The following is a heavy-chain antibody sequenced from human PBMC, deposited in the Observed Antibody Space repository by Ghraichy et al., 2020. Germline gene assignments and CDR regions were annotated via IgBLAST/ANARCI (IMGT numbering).Heavy chain of an antibody. CDR1: GGSISSYY. CDR2: IYYSGST. Sequence: ESLNISCTVSGGSISSYYWSWIRQPPGKGLEWIGYIYYSGSTNYNPSLKSRVTISVDTSKNQFSLKLSSVTAADTAVYYCARLEHETGFGFYYYYGMDVWGQGTTVTVSS. V-gene: IGHV4-59*08. D-gene: IGHD3-16*01. CDR3: ARLEHETGFGFYYYYGMDV. J-gene: IGHJ6*02.